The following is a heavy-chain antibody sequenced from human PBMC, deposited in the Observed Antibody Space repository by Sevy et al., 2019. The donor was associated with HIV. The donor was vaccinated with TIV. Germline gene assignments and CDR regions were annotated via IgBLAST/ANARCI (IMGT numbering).Heavy chain of an antibody. V-gene: IGHV3-33*01. CDR2: IWYDGSNK. Sequence: GGCLRLSCGASGFTFSSYGMHWVRQAPGKGLEWVAIIWYDGSNKYYADSVKGRFTISRDNSKNTLDLQMNSLRAEDTAVYYCARVGGYYSGTSCYTGRYYYYYGMDVWGQGTTVTVS. CDR3: ARVGGYYSGTSCYTGRYYYYYGMDV. J-gene: IGHJ6*02. D-gene: IGHD2-2*02. CDR1: GFTFSSYG.